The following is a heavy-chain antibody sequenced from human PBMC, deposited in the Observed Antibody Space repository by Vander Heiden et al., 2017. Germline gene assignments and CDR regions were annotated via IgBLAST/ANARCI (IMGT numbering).Heavy chain of an antibody. Sequence: EVQLVESGGGLVQPGGSLRLSCAASEFTFSSYSMNWVRQAPGKGLEWVSYISSSSSTIYYADSVKGRFTISRDNAKNSLYLQMNSLRAEDTAVYYCARDREYGSGGSCKGGMDVWGQGTTVTVSS. D-gene: IGHD2-15*01. V-gene: IGHV3-48*01. CDR3: ARDREYGSGGSCKGGMDV. CDR1: EFTFSSYS. CDR2: ISSSSSTI. J-gene: IGHJ6*02.